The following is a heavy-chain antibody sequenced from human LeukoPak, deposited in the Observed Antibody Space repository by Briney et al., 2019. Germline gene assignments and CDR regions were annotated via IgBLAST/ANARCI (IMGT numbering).Heavy chain of an antibody. CDR2: IYPFDSDT. D-gene: IGHD6-19*01. CDR1: GYSFSTYW. CDR3: ARSPVAGSPFDY. J-gene: IGHJ4*02. Sequence: GESLKISCKGSGYSFSTYWIGWVHQMPGKGLEWMGIIYPFDSDTRYSPSFQGLVTISADKSINTAYLQWSSLKASDTAMYFCARSPVAGSPFDYWGQGSLVTVSS. V-gene: IGHV5-51*07.